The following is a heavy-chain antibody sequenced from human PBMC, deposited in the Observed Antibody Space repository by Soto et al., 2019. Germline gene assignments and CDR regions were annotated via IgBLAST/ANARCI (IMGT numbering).Heavy chain of an antibody. D-gene: IGHD6-6*01. CDR2: IYYTDSA. CDR1: GGSITISGYY. V-gene: IGHV4-31*03. Sequence: SETLSLTCSVSGGSITISGYYWGWIRQLPGKGLEWIGYIYYTDSAYYNPSLKSRVFISVDTSKNRFSLKTGSVTAADTAVYFCARSYLGSSSSGRGFDLWGQGTLVTVSS. CDR3: ARSYLGSSSSGRGFDL. J-gene: IGHJ4*02.